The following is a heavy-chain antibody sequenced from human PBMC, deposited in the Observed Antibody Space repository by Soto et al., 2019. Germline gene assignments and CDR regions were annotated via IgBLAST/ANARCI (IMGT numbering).Heavy chain of an antibody. V-gene: IGHV4-34*01. Sequence: SETLSLTCAVYGGSFSGYYWSWIRQPPGKGLGWIGEINHSGSTNYNPSLKSRVTISVDTSKNQFSLKLSSVTAADTAVYYCARRRRSGYAYYYYGMDVWGQGTTVTVSS. CDR2: INHSGST. J-gene: IGHJ6*02. CDR1: GGSFSGYY. CDR3: ARRRRSGYAYYYYGMDV. D-gene: IGHD3-3*01.